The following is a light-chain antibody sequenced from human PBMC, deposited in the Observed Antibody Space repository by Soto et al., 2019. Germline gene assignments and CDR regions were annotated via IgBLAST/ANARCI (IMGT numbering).Light chain of an antibody. CDR1: SSDVGGSNF. V-gene: IGLV2-14*03. CDR3: VSYPFSTTCV. CDR2: DVA. Sequence: QSVLTQPASVSDSPGQSITISCTGTSSDVGGSNFVSWYQQHPGKPPKLIIYDVANRPSGVSNRFSGSKSGSTASLIISRLQTQDEADYFFVSYPFSTTCVCGNGTRSPS. J-gene: IGLJ1*01.